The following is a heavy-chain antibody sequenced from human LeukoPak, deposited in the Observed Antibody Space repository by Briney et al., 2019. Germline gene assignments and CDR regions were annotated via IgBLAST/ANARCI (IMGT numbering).Heavy chain of an antibody. CDR2: IILSFDTA. V-gene: IGHV1-69*06. Sequence: GASVKVSCKASGGTFSNYAISWVRQAPGQGLEWMGGIILSFDTANYAQRFQGRVTISADKSTGTAYMELSSLRSEDTAVYYCASEVEYYYGSGNYYYYMDVWGKGTTVTVSS. D-gene: IGHD3-10*01. J-gene: IGHJ6*03. CDR1: GGTFSNYA. CDR3: ASEVEYYYGSGNYYYYMDV.